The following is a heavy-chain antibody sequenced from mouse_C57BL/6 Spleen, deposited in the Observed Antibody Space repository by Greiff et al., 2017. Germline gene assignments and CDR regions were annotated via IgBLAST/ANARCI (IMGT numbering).Heavy chain of an antibody. CDR3: ARCHYSNYLFFDY. CDR2: IRNKANGYTT. CDR1: GFTFTDYY. V-gene: IGHV7-3*01. Sequence: EVQVVESGGGLVQPGGSLSLSCAASGFTFTDYYMSWVRQPPGKALEWLGFIRNKANGYTTEYSASVKGRFTISRDNSQSILYLQMNALRAEDSATYYCARCHYSNYLFFDYWGQGTTLTVSS. D-gene: IGHD2-5*01. J-gene: IGHJ2*01.